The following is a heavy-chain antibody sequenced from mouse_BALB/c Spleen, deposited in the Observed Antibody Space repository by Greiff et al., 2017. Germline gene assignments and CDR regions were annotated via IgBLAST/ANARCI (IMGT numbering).Heavy chain of an antibody. D-gene: IGHD1-1*01. J-gene: IGHJ3*01. V-gene: IGHV5-15*02. CDR2: ISNLAYSI. Sequence: EVKLVESGGGLVQPKGSLKLSCAASGFTFNTYAMNWVRQAPGKGPEWVAFISNLAYSIYYADTVTGRFTISRENAKNTLYLEMSSLRSEDTAMYYCAREGYGSSYPFAYWGQGTLVTVSA. CDR3: AREGYGSSYPFAY. CDR1: GFTFNTYA.